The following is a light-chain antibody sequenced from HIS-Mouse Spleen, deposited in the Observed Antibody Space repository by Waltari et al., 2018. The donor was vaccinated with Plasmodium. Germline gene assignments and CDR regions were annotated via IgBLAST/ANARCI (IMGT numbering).Light chain of an antibody. J-gene: IGKJ1*01. CDR3: QQYNNWPPEVT. CDR2: GAS. Sequence: EIVMTQSPATLSVSPGERATLPCRASPVVSSNLAWYQQKPGQAPRLLIYGASTRATRIPARFSGSGSGTEFTLTISSMQSEDFAVYYCQQYNNWPPEVTFGQGTKVEIK. CDR1: PVVSSN. V-gene: IGKV3-15*01.